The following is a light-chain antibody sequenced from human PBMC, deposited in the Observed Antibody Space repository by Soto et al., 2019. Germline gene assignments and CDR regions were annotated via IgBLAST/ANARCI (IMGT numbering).Light chain of an antibody. CDR1: QSVSSN. CDR3: QQYRT. Sequence: EIVMTQSPATLSVSPGERATLSCRASQSVSSNLAWYQQKPGQAPRLLIYGASTRATGIPARFSGSGSGTEFTLTISSLQSEDFAVYYCQQYRTFAQGTKVDIK. J-gene: IGKJ1*01. CDR2: GAS. V-gene: IGKV3-15*01.